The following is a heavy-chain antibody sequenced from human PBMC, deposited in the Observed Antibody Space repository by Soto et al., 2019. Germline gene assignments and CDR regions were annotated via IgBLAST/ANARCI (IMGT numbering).Heavy chain of an antibody. Sequence: QVQLVQSGAEVKKPGSSVKVSCKASGGTFSSYAISWVRQAPGQGLEWMGGIIPIFGTANYAQKFQGRVTITADESTSTAYMELSSLRSEDTAVYYCARDMAGGSGRGYYYYYGMDVWGQGTTVTVSS. CDR2: IIPIFGTA. CDR1: GGTFSSYA. J-gene: IGHJ6*02. V-gene: IGHV1-69*01. CDR3: ARDMAGGSGRGYYYYYGMDV. D-gene: IGHD2-15*01.